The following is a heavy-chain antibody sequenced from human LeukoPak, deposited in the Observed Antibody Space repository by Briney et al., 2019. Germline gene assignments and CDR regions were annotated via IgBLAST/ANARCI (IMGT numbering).Heavy chain of an antibody. CDR3: ATAGEKNCFDP. CDR2: IKEDGSER. Sequence: PGGSLRLSCAASRFSFSSTWMSWVRQAPGKGLEWVTNIKEDGSERHYVDSVKGRFTISRDNAKNSLYLEMNNLRVEDTAVYYCATAGEKNCFDPWGQGTLVTVSS. D-gene: IGHD1-14*01. J-gene: IGHJ5*02. V-gene: IGHV3-7*01. CDR1: RFSFSSTW.